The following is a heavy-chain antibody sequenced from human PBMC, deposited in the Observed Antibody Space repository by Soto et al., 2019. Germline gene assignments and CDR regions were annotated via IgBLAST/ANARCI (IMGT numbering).Heavy chain of an antibody. V-gene: IGHV1-18*04. CDR3: ARALSLGIAAHP. CDR1: GYTFTSYG. D-gene: IGHD6-6*01. CDR2: ISAYNGNT. Sequence: ASVKVSCKASGYTFTSYGISWVRRAPGQGLEWMGWISAYNGNTNYAQKLQGRVTMTRDTSISTAYMELSRLRSDDTAVYYCARALSLGIAAHPWGQGTLVTVSS. J-gene: IGHJ4*02.